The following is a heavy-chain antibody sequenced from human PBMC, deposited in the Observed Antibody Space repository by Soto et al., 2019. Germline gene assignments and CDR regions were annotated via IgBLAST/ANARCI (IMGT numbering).Heavy chain of an antibody. CDR3: ARDQGSRYLYYGMDV. D-gene: IGHD6-13*01. CDR1: GGSISSGDYY. V-gene: IGHV4-30-4*01. CDR2: IYYSGST. Sequence: KASETLSLTCTVSGGSISSGDYYWSWIRQPPGKGLEWIGYIYYSGSTYYNPSLKSRVTISVDTSKNQFSLKLSSVTAADTAVYYCARDQGSRYLYYGMDVWGQGTTVTVSS. J-gene: IGHJ6*02.